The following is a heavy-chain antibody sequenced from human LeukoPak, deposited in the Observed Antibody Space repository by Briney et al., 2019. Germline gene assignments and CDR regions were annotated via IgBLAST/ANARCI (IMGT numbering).Heavy chain of an antibody. Sequence: PGGSLRLSCEASGVTFNSYVMSWVRQAPGKGPEWVSGISGSGSGTYYADSVKGRFTISRDNSKSTLYLQMDSLRAEDTAVYYCVKEKNGLFDYWGQGTLVTVS. CDR2: ISGSGSGT. CDR1: GVTFNSYV. V-gene: IGHV3-23*01. D-gene: IGHD2-8*01. J-gene: IGHJ4*02. CDR3: VKEKNGLFDY.